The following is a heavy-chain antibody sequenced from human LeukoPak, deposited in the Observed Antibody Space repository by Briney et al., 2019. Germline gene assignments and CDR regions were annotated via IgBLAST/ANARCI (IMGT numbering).Heavy chain of an antibody. D-gene: IGHD3-22*01. Sequence: GGSLRLSCAASGFTFSSYRMNWVRQAPGKGLEWVSYISSSSSTIYYADSVKGRFTISRDNAKNSLYLQMNSLRAEDTAVYYCARDRNYYDSSGLFDYWGQGTLVTVSS. J-gene: IGHJ4*02. CDR3: ARDRNYYDSSGLFDY. V-gene: IGHV3-48*04. CDR2: ISSSSSTI. CDR1: GFTFSSYR.